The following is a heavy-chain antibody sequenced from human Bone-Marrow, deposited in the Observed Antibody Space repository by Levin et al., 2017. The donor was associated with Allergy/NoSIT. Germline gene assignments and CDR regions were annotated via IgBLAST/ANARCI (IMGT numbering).Heavy chain of an antibody. CDR1: GFTFSNAW. J-gene: IGHJ2*01. D-gene: IGHD4-17*01. V-gene: IGHV3-15*01. CDR2: IKSKTDGGTT. Sequence: GGSLRLSCAASGFTFSNAWMSWVRQAPGKGLEWVGRIKSKTDGGTTDYAAPVKGRFTISRDDSKNTLYLQMNSLKTGDTAVYYCTTGLTTVTTFDYWYFDLWGRGTLVTVSS. CDR3: TTGLTTVTTFDYWYFDL.